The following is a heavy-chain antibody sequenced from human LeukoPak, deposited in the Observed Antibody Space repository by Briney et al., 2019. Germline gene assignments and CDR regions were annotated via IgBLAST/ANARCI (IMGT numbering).Heavy chain of an antibody. D-gene: IGHD3-3*01. Sequence: GGSLRLSCAASGFTFSAYRMSWVRQAPGKGLEWVANIKQDGSENYYVDSVTGRFIISRDNAKNSLYLQMNSLRAEDTAVYYCARDLFGVVIMGYFDYWGQGTLVTVSS. CDR3: ARDLFGVVIMGYFDY. V-gene: IGHV3-7*01. CDR1: GFTFSAYR. J-gene: IGHJ4*02. CDR2: IKQDGSEN.